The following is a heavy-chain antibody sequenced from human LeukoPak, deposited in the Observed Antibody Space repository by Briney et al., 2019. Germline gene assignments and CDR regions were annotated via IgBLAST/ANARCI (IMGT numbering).Heavy chain of an antibody. J-gene: IGHJ4*02. CDR1: GFTFTTYA. V-gene: IGHV3-23*01. CDR2: ISGSGDST. Sequence: PGGSLRLSCAASGFTFTTYAMSWVRQAPGKGLEWVSAISGSGDSTNYADSVKGRFTISRDNSKNTLYLQMNSLRAEDTAVYYCAKAAIRGVIWYYFDYWGQGTLVTVPS. D-gene: IGHD3-10*01. CDR3: AKAAIRGVIWYYFDY.